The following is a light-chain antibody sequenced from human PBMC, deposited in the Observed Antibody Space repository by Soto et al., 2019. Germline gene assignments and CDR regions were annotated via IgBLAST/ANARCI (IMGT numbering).Light chain of an antibody. Sequence: DIQVTQTPSTLSASVGDRVTITCGASQSIGTWLAWYQQKPGKAPKLLIFDASTLESGVPSRFSGRGSGTDFTLTISSLQPEDVATYYCQKYNSALYTFGQGTKVDIK. CDR3: QKYNSALYT. J-gene: IGKJ2*01. CDR2: DAS. V-gene: IGKV1-5*01. CDR1: QSIGTW.